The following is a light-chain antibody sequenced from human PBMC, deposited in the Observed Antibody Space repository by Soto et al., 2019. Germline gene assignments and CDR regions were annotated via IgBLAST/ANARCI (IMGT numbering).Light chain of an antibody. CDR2: GAS. CDR3: QQFRA. V-gene: IGKV3-20*01. Sequence: EIVLTQSPGTLSLSPGERATLSCRASQSVSSSYLAWYQQKPGQAPMLLIYGASSRATGITGRLSGSGSGTDFTRTISRLETEDFAVYYCQQFRAFGQGTKVEIK. J-gene: IGKJ1*01. CDR1: QSVSSSY.